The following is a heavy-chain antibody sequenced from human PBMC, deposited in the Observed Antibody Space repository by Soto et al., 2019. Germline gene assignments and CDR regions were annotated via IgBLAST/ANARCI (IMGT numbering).Heavy chain of an antibody. V-gene: IGHV6-1*01. D-gene: IGHD6-13*01. Sequence: SQTLSLTCAISGDSVSSNSAAWNWVRQSPSRGLEWLGRTYYRSKWNNDYAVSVKRRITINPDTSKNQFSLQLNSVTPEDTAVYSWAREGGNGSSWYFDSWAREPWSPSPQ. CDR3: AREGGNGSSWYFDS. CDR2: TYYRSKWNN. CDR1: GDSVSSNSAA. J-gene: IGHJ4*02.